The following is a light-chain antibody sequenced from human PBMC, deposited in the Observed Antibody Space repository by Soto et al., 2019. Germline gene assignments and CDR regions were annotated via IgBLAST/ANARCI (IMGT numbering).Light chain of an antibody. CDR3: AAWDDSLRVM. CDR1: SSNIGSFY. Sequence: QAVVTQSPSASGTPGQRVTISCSGSSSNIGSFYVYWYQQLPGSAPKLLIYRNSQRPSGVPDRFSGSKSGTSASLAISGLRSEDEADYYCAAWDDSLRVMFGGGTKLTVL. CDR2: RNS. V-gene: IGLV1-47*01. J-gene: IGLJ3*02.